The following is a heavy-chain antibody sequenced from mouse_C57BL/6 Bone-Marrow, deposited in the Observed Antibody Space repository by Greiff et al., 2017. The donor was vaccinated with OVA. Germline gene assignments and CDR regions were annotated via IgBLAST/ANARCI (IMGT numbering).Heavy chain of an antibody. J-gene: IGHJ2*01. V-gene: IGHV1-66*01. CDR1: GYSFTSYY. CDR3: ARGDYYGSRGYFDY. Sequence: VQLQQSGPELVKPGASVKISCKASGYSFTSYYIHWVKQRPGQGLEWIGWIYPGSGNTKYNEKFKGKATLTADTSSSTAYMQLSSLTSEDSAVYYCARGDYYGSRGYFDYWGQGTTLTVSS. CDR2: IYPGSGNT. D-gene: IGHD1-1*01.